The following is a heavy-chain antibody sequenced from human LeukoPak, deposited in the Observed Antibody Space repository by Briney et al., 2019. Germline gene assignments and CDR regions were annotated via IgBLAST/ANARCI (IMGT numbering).Heavy chain of an antibody. D-gene: IGHD6-19*01. J-gene: IGHJ4*02. CDR2: IYYSGST. CDR1: GGSISSGGYY. V-gene: IGHV4-31*03. CDR3: ASSVAGLLVDY. Sequence: PSETLSLTCTVSGGSISSGGYYWSWIRQHPGKGLEWIGYIYYSGSTYYNPSLKSRVTISVDTSKNQFSLKLSSVTAADTAVYYCASSVAGLLVDYWGQGTLVTVSS.